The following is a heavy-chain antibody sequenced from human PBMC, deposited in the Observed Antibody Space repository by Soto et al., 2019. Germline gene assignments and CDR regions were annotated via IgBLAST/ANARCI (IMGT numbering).Heavy chain of an antibody. CDR3: ARVCGGDCHYGMDV. CDR2: IYYSGST. V-gene: IGHV4-31*03. D-gene: IGHD2-21*02. J-gene: IGHJ6*02. Sequence: QVQLQESGPGLVKPSQTLSLTCTVSGGSISSGGYYWSWIRQHPGKGLEWIGYIYYSGSTYYNPSLRSRVTISVDTSKSQFSLKLSSVPAADTAVYYCARVCGGDCHYGMDVWGQGTTVTVSS. CDR1: GGSISSGGYY.